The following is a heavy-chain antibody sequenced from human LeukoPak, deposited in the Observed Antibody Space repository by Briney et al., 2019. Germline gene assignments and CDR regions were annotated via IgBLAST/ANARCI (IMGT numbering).Heavy chain of an antibody. Sequence: SETLSLTCTVSGGSISSYYWNWIRQPPGKGLEWIGYIYYSGSTHYNPSLKSRVTISVDTSKNQFSLKLSSVTAADTAVYYCARDGTYYYDSSGYYYQYNWFDPWGQGTLVTVSS. CDR2: IYYSGST. D-gene: IGHD3-22*01. V-gene: IGHV4-59*12. J-gene: IGHJ5*02. CDR1: GGSISSYY. CDR3: ARDGTYYYDSSGYYYQYNWFDP.